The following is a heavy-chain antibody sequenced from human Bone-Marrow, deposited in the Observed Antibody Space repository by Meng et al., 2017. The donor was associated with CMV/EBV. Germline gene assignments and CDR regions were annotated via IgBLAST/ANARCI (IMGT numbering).Heavy chain of an antibody. CDR1: GDSISSGNYY. CDR3: ARGPPVTMVQGQYGMDV. J-gene: IGHJ6*02. CDR2: IYYSGST. D-gene: IGHD3-10*01. V-gene: IGHV4-30-4*08. Sequence: LRLSCFVSGDSISSGNYYWSWIRQSPGKGLTFIGYIYYSGSTYYTPSLESRVTISVDTSKNHFSLRLSSVTATDTALYYCARGPPVTMVQGQYGMDVWGQGTTVTVSS.